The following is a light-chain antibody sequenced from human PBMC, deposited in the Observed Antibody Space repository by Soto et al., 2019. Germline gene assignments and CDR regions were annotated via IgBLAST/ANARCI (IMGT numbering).Light chain of an antibody. CDR1: QGINSA. J-gene: IGKJ5*01. Sequence: AIQLTQSPSSLSASVGDTVSITCRASQGINSALAWLHQKSGKGPELLIYDASNLESGVPSRFGGSGSGTDFTLTITNVQPEDFATYYCQQSNSYPLTFGQGTRLEI. V-gene: IGKV1-13*02. CDR2: DAS. CDR3: QQSNSYPLT.